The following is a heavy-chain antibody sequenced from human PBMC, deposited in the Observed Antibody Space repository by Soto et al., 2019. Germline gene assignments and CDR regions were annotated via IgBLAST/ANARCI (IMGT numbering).Heavy chain of an antibody. J-gene: IGHJ6*02. CDR1: GGTFSSYA. CDR2: IIPIFGTP. Sequence: QVQLVQSGAEVKKPGSSVKVSCKASGGTFSSYAISWVRQAPGQGLEWMGSIIPIFGTPNYAQKFKGRFTITADESTSTANMELSSLKTENTAAYYCARARRRVVVVAKYYSYGMYVWGQGTTVTVSS. D-gene: IGHD2-15*01. V-gene: IGHV1-69*18. CDR3: ARARRRVVVVAKYYSYGMYV.